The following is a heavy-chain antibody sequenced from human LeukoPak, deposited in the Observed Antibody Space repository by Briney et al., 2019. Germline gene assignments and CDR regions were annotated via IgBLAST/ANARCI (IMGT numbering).Heavy chain of an antibody. D-gene: IGHD3-16*01. CDR3: ARSPTYYFDY. J-gene: IGHJ4*02. Sequence: PGGSLRLSCAASGFTFSGYWMSWVRQAPGKGLEWVANIKQDGSEKYYADSVKGRFTISRDNSKNTLYLQMNSLRAEDTAVYYCARSPTYYFDYWGQGTLVTVSS. CDR2: IKQDGSEK. CDR1: GFTFSGYW. V-gene: IGHV3-7*01.